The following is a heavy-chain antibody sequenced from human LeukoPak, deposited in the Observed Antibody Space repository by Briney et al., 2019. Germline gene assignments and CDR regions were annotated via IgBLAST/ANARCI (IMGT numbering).Heavy chain of an antibody. Sequence: GGSLRLSCAASGFTFSSYAMSWVRQAPGKGLEWVSAISGSGGSTYYADSVKGRFTTSRDNSKNTLYLQMNSLRAEDTAVYYCAKLVSLNLLLDYWGQGTLVTVSS. J-gene: IGHJ4*02. V-gene: IGHV3-23*01. CDR2: ISGSGGST. CDR3: AKLVSLNLLLDY. CDR1: GFTFSSYA. D-gene: IGHD2-8*01.